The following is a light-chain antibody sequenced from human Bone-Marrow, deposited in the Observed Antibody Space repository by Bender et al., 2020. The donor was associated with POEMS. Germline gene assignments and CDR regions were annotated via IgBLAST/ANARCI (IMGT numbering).Light chain of an antibody. CDR3: CSYASRRV. V-gene: IGLV2-23*02. CDR2: DVS. CDR1: SSDVGSHNL. Sequence: QSALTQPASVSGSPGQSITIPCTGTSSDVGSHNLVSWYQQSPGKAPQLTIYDVSKWPSGVSNRFSGSKSGNTASLTISGLQAADEADYYCCSYASRRVFGGGTKL. J-gene: IGLJ2*01.